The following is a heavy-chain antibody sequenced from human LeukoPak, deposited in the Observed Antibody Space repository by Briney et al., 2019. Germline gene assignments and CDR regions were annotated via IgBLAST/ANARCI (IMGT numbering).Heavy chain of an antibody. Sequence: PGGSLRLSCAASGFTFSSYGMHWVRQAPGKGLEWVAVISYDGSNKYYADSVKGRFTISRDNSKNTLYLQMNSLRAEDTAVYYCARLKRGEYQLLLAGAFDIWGQGTMVTVSS. V-gene: IGHV3-30*03. CDR2: ISYDGSNK. CDR1: GFTFSSYG. J-gene: IGHJ3*02. CDR3: ARLKRGEYQLLLAGAFDI. D-gene: IGHD2-2*01.